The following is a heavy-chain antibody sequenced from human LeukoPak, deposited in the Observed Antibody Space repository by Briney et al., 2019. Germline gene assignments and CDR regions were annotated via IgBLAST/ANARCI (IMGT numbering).Heavy chain of an antibody. CDR3: AKPARVGAVDY. CDR2: ISGSSGNT. Sequence: GGSLRLSCAASGFTFSSYAMSWVRQAPGKGLEWVSAISGSSGNTYYADSVKGRFTISRDNSKNTLYLQMNGLRAEDTAIYYCAKPARVGAVDYWGQGTLVTVSS. CDR1: GFTFSSYA. D-gene: IGHD6-13*01. V-gene: IGHV3-23*01. J-gene: IGHJ4*02.